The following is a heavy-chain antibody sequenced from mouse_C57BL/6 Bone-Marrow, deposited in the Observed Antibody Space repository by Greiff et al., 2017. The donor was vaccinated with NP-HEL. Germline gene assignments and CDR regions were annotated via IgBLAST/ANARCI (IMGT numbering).Heavy chain of an antibody. CDR1: GFTFSNYW. CDR2: IRLKSDNYAT. V-gene: IGHV6-3*01. Sequence: EVQLQQSGGGLVQPGGSMKLSCVASGFTFSNYWMNWVRQSPEKGLEWVAQIRLKSDNYATHYAESVKGRFPISRDDSKSSVYLQMNNLRAEDTGIYYCTGMGYYYAMDYWGQGTSVTVSS. J-gene: IGHJ4*01. CDR3: TGMGYYYAMDY.